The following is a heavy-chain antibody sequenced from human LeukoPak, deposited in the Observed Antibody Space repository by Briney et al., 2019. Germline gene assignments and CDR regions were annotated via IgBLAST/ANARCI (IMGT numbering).Heavy chain of an antibody. CDR1: ELTISSYW. J-gene: IGHJ3*02. D-gene: IGHD2-2*01. V-gene: IGHV3-74*01. CDR3: ARGSSNFRNGLDI. Sequence: PGGSLRLSCAASELTISSYWMHWVRQAPGKGLVWVSRVNNEGSSTNYADSVKGRYTISRDNAKNTLYLHMNSLRAEDTAVYYCARGSSNFRNGLDIWGQGTMVTVSS. CDR2: VNNEGSST.